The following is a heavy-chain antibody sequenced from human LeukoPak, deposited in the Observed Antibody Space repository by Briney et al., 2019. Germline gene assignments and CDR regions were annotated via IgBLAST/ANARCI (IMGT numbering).Heavy chain of an antibody. CDR3: ARDEEGDYGDYYYFDY. Sequence: PGGSLRLSCAASGFTFSNSAMSWVRQAPGKGLEWVSAISGSGGSTYYADSVKGRFTISRDNCKNTVYLQMNSLRAEDTAVYYCARDEEGDYGDYYYFDYWGQGTLVTVSS. CDR2: ISGSGGST. D-gene: IGHD4-17*01. J-gene: IGHJ4*02. V-gene: IGHV3-23*01. CDR1: GFTFSNSA.